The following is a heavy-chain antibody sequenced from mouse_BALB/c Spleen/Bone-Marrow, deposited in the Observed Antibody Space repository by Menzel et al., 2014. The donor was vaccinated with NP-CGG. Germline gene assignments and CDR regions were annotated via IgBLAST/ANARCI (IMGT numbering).Heavy chain of an antibody. V-gene: IGHV3-2*02. CDR3: ARHYYGTPWFAS. CDR1: GYSITSDYA. Sequence: VQLKQSGPGLVKPSQSLSLTCTVTGYSITSDYAWNWIRQFPGNKLEWMGYISYSGSTGYNPSLRSRISITRDTSKNQFFLQLNSVTTDDTATYYCARHYYGTPWFASWGQGTLVTVSA. CDR2: ISYSGST. D-gene: IGHD1-1*01. J-gene: IGHJ3*01.